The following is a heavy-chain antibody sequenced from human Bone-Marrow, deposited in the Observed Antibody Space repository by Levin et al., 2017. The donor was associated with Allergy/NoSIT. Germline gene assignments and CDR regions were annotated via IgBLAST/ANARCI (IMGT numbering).Heavy chain of an antibody. Sequence: PGGSLRRSCAASGFSFDSYAMNWVRQAPGKGLEWVSAISGSGGNTYYAESVKGRFTISRDNSKNTVYLQMKSLRDDDRAIYYCARGRGYDFWSGYYHFEYWGQGTLVTVSS. CDR1: GFSFDSYA. D-gene: IGHD3-3*01. V-gene: IGHV3-23*01. CDR2: ISGSGGNT. J-gene: IGHJ4*02. CDR3: ARGRGYDFWSGYYHFEY.